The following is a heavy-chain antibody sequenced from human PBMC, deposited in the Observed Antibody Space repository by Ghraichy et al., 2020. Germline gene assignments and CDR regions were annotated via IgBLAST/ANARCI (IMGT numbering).Heavy chain of an antibody. J-gene: IGHJ4*02. Sequence: GGSLRLSCVSSGFSFSSYWMGWVRQAPGKGLEWVASIKQDGSEKPYVDSVEGRFTISRDNAKNSLYLQMNTLTVEDTAVYYCARWALDRKWIFDNWGQGTLVTVSS. CDR2: IKQDGSEK. CDR1: GFSFSSYW. CDR3: ARWALDRKWIFDN. D-gene: IGHD1-14*01. V-gene: IGHV3-7*01.